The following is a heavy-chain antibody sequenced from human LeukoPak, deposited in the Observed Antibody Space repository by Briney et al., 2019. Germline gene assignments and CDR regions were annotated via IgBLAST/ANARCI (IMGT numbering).Heavy chain of an antibody. CDR1: GFTFSSYA. V-gene: IGHV3-23*01. CDR2: IGASDGST. D-gene: IGHD6-13*01. CDR3: ARDPPGSSSW. J-gene: IGHJ4*02. Sequence: GGSLRLSCAASGFTFSSYAMNWVRQAPGKGLEWVSVIGASDGSTFYADSVKGRFTVSRDNSKNTLYLQMNSLRAEDTAVYYCARDPPGSSSWWGQGTLVTVSS.